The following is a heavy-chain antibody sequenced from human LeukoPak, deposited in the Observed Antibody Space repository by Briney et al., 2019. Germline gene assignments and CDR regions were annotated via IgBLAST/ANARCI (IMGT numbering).Heavy chain of an antibody. V-gene: IGHV3-30*02. Sequence: PGGSLRLSCAASGFTLSSYAMHWVRQAPGKGLEWVAFTQHDGDNKYYADSVKGRFTISRDNSKNTLYLQMNSLRAEGTAVYYCTRDLTFGSGHLGYWGQGTLVTVSS. D-gene: IGHD2/OR15-2a*01. CDR1: GFTLSSYA. CDR3: TRDLTFGSGHLGY. J-gene: IGHJ4*02. CDR2: TQHDGDNK.